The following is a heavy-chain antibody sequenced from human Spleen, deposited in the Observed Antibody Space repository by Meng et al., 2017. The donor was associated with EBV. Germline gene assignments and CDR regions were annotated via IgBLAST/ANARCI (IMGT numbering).Heavy chain of an antibody. CDR2: IYFTGST. D-gene: IGHD2-2*02. Sequence: QAQLQESGPGLVKPSETLSLTCTVSGGSVRSGTYYWSWIRQPPGKGLEWIGYIYFTGSTKYNPSPKTRVTISVDTSRNQFSLRLTSVTTADTAVYYCARKLYTDSFFDSWGQGTLVTVSS. CDR3: ARKLYTDSFFDS. V-gene: IGHV4-61*01. CDR1: GGSVRSGTYY. J-gene: IGHJ4*02.